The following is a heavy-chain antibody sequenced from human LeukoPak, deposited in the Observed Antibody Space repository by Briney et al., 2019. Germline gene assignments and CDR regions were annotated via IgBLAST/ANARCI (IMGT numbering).Heavy chain of an antibody. CDR2: IYYSGST. V-gene: IGHV4-39*01. J-gene: IGHJ5*02. D-gene: IGHD6-19*01. Sequence: SETLSLTCTVSGGSLSSSSYYWGWIRQPPGKGLEWIGSIYYSGSTYYNPSLKSRVTISVDTSKNQFSLKLSSVTAADPAVYYCARARPIAVADLEYNWFDPWGQGTLVTVSS. CDR1: GGSLSSSSYY. CDR3: ARARPIAVADLEYNWFDP.